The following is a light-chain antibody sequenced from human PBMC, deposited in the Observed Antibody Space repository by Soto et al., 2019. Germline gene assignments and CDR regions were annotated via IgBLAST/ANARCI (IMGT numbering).Light chain of an antibody. CDR2: GAS. V-gene: IGKV3-20*01. J-gene: IGKJ1*01. Sequence: ELVLTQSPGTLSLSPGERGTLSCRASQSVSSSYLAWYQQKPGQAPRLIIYGASSRATGIPDRFSGSGSGTDFTLTISRLEPEDFAVYYCQQYDSSSQWTFGQGTKVEIK. CDR3: QQYDSSSQWT. CDR1: QSVSSSY.